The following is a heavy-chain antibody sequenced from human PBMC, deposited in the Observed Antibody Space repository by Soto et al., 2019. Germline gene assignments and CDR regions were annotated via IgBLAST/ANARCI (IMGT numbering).Heavy chain of an antibody. J-gene: IGHJ3*02. CDR2: IYYSGST. CDR3: ARQGVPGIPGAFDI. V-gene: IGHV4-31*03. CDR1: GGSISSGGYY. D-gene: IGHD2-21*01. Sequence: LSLTCTVSGGSISSGGYYWSWIRQHPGKGLEWIGYIYYSGSTYYNPSLKSRVTISVDTSKNQFSLKLSSVTAADTAVYYCARQGVPGIPGAFDIWGQGTMVTVSS.